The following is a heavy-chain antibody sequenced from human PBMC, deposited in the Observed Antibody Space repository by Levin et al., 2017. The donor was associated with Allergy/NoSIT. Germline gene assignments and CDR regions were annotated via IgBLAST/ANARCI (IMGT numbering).Heavy chain of an antibody. CDR2: VYLTGST. D-gene: IGHD2-2*01. Sequence: SETLSLTCTVSGDSISSYYWSWIRKPPGKGLEWIGYVYLTGSTKYNPSLKSRVTISLDTSRNQFSLNLSSVTAADTAAYYCARGVIQAASDWFDPWGQGILVTVSS. CDR3: ARGVIQAASDWFDP. V-gene: IGHV4-59*01. J-gene: IGHJ5*02. CDR1: GDSISSYY.